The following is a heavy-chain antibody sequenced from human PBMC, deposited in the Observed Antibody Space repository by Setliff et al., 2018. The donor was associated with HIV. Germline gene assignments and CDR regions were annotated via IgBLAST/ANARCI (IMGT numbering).Heavy chain of an antibody. CDR1: GYSISSGYY. V-gene: IGHV4-4*07. CDR2: IYTSGST. CDR3: ARVSCSSTSCYLFDY. D-gene: IGHD2-2*01. J-gene: IGHJ4*02. Sequence: ASETLSLTCTVSGYSISSGYYWSWIRQPAGKGLEWIGRIYTSGSTYYNPSLKSRVTMSVDTSKNQFSLKLSSVTAADTAVYYCARVSCSSTSCYLFDYWGQGTLVTVSS.